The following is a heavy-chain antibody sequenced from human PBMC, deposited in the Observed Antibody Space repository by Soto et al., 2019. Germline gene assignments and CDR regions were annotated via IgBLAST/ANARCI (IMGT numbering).Heavy chain of an antibody. D-gene: IGHD1-1*01. CDR2: ISAYNGNT. J-gene: IGHJ5*02. V-gene: IGHV1-18*04. Sequence: ASVKVSCKASGYTFTSYGISWVRQAPGQGLEWMGWISAYNGNTNYAQKLQGRVTMTTDTSTSTAYMELRSLRSDDTAVYYCARVGTGTTRNNWFDPWGQGTLVTVSS. CDR1: GYTFTSYG. CDR3: ARVGTGTTRNNWFDP.